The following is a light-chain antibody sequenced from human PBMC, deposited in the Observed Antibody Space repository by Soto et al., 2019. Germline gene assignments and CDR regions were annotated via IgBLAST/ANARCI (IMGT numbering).Light chain of an antibody. Sequence: EIVLTQSPGTLSLSPGERATLSCRASQSVSSSYLAWYQQKPGQAPRLLIYGASNGATGIPDRFSGSGSGTDFTLTISRLEPVDFAVYYCQQYGSSPGTFGGGTKVEIK. CDR2: GAS. CDR1: QSVSSSY. CDR3: QQYGSSPGT. J-gene: IGKJ4*01. V-gene: IGKV3-20*01.